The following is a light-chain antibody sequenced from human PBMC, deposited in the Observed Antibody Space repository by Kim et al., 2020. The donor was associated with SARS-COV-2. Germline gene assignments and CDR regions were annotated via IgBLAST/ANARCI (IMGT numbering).Light chain of an antibody. CDR3: QAWDSRTVV. V-gene: IGLV3-1*01. CDR2: EDN. Sequence: SYELTQPPSVSVSPGQTASITCSGDKLGDKNVCWYQQKPGQSPVLVIYEDNKRPSGIPERVSGSNSGNTATLTISGTQARDEADYFCQAWDSRTVV. CDR1: KLGDKN. J-gene: IGLJ2*01.